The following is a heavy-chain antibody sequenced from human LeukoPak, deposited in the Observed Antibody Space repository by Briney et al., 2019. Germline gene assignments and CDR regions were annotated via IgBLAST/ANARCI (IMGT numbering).Heavy chain of an antibody. J-gene: IGHJ4*02. Sequence: PSETLSLTCTVSGGSISSSSYYWGWIRQPPGKGLEWIGSIYYSGSTYYNPSLKSRVTISVDTSKNQFSLKLSSVTAADTAVYYCARQQQLDPYYFDYWGQGTLVTVSS. CDR3: ARQQQLDPYYFDY. CDR2: IYYSGST. V-gene: IGHV4-39*01. CDR1: GGSISSSSYY. D-gene: IGHD6-13*01.